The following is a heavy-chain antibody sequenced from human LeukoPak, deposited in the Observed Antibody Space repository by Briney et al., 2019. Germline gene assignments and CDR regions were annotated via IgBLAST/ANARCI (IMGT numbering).Heavy chain of an antibody. CDR2: IYHSGST. V-gene: IGHV4-38-2*02. CDR3: ARAMVRGVIIHAFDI. D-gene: IGHD3-10*01. J-gene: IGHJ3*02. Sequence: KASETLSLTCTVSGYSISSGYYWGWIRQPPGKGLEWIGSIYHSGSTYYNPSLKSRVTISVDTSKNQFSLKLSSVTAADTAVYYCARAMVRGVIIHAFDIWGQGTMVTVSS. CDR1: GYSISSGYY.